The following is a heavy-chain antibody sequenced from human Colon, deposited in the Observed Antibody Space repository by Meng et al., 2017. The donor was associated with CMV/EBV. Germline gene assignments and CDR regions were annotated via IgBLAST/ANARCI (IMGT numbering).Heavy chain of an antibody. CDR2: ISYDGSNK. CDR1: GFTFSSYA. J-gene: IGHJ5*02. D-gene: IGHD2-15*01. Sequence: GGSLRLSCAASGFTFSSYAMHWVRQAPGKGLEWVAVISYDGSNKYYADSVKGRFTISRDNSKNTLYLQMNSLRAEDTAVYYCARGVVDVRMAQTTWFDPWGQGTQVTVSS. CDR3: ARGVVDVRMAQTTWFDP. V-gene: IGHV3-30*04.